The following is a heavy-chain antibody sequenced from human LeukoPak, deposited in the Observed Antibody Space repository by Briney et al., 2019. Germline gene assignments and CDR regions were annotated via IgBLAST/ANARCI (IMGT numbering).Heavy chain of an antibody. J-gene: IGHJ4*02. CDR1: GGSISSYY. D-gene: IGHD4-11*01. V-gene: IGHV4-4*07. Sequence: SETLSLTCTVSGGSISSYYWSWIRQPAGKGLKWIGRIYTSGSTNYNPSLKSRVTMSVDTSKNQFSLKLSSVTAADTAVYYCAKGDDYSNSGDFDYWGQGTLVTVSS. CDR3: AKGDDYSNSGDFDY. CDR2: IYTSGST.